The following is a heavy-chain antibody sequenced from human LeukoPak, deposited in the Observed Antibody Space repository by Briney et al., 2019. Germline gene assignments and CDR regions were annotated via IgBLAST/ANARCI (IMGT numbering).Heavy chain of an antibody. CDR3: ARAETTPLLNY. CDR1: GYSFTNYD. Sequence: GGSVKVSCKASGYSFTNYDIVWVRQTPGQGLQWMGWISAHNGNTNYAQKLQGRVTLTTDTSTSTVYMELRSLTSDDTAVYYCARAETTPLLNYWGQGTLVTVSS. J-gene: IGHJ4*02. D-gene: IGHD4-11*01. CDR2: ISAHNGNT. V-gene: IGHV1-18*01.